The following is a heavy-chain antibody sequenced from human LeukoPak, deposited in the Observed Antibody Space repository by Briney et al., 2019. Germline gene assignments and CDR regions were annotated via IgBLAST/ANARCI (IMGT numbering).Heavy chain of an antibody. CDR2: TGLESVHT. CDR1: RFTFTRHA. D-gene: IGHD3-10*01. Sequence: GGSLRLSCAASRFTFTRHAMSWVRQAPGKGLEWVSTTGLESVHTLCTDSVQGRFTVSRDNSRNTLDLQMDNLTVDDTAIYYCVRGDDIGKHPTRAYYFDIWGQGTLVSVSS. CDR3: VRGDDIGKHPTRAYYFDI. V-gene: IGHV3-23*01. J-gene: IGHJ4*02.